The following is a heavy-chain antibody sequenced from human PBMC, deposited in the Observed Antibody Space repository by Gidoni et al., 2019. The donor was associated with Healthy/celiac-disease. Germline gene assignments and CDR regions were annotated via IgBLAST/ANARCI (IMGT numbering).Heavy chain of an antibody. D-gene: IGHD6-19*01. CDR3: AIPIGLQGIAVAGTGAFDI. Sequence: EVQLLESGGGLVQPGGSLRLSCAAPGTPCSSSAMSGVRQAPGKGLEWLSAISGSGGSPYYAASVKGRLTISRDNSKNTLYLQMNSLRAEDTAVYYCAIPIGLQGIAVAGTGAFDIWGQGTMVTVSS. CDR1: GTPCSSSA. V-gene: IGHV3-23*01. CDR2: ISGSGGSP. J-gene: IGHJ3*02.